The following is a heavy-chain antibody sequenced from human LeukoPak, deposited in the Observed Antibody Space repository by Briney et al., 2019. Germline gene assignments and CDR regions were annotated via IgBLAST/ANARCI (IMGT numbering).Heavy chain of an antibody. CDR1: GFTFDDYG. V-gene: IGHV3-20*04. CDR2: INWNGGST. J-gene: IGHJ4*02. D-gene: IGHD2-2*01. CDR3: ARLYCSSTSCYPLGDY. Sequence: GGSLRLSCAASGFTFDDYGMSWVRQAPGKGLGWVSGINWNGGSTTYADSVKGRFTISRDNAKNSLYLQINSLRAEDTAFHCCARLYCSSTSCYPLGDYWGQGTLVTVSS.